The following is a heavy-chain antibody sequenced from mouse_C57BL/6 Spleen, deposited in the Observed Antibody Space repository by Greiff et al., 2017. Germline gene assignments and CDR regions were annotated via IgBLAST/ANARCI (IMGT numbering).Heavy chain of an antibody. CDR3: ARYGNYVMDY. Sequence: EVQLVESGGGLVQPGGSLSLSCAASGFTFTDYYMSWVRQPPGKALEWLGFIRNKANGYTTEYSASVKGRFTISRDNSQCILYLQMNALRAEDSATYYCARYGNYVMDYWGQGTSVTVSS. J-gene: IGHJ4*01. V-gene: IGHV7-3*01. CDR1: GFTFTDYY. CDR2: IRNKANGYTT.